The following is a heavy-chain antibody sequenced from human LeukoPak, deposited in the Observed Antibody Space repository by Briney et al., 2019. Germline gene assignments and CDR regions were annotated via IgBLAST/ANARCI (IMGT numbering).Heavy chain of an antibody. CDR1: GGSISSSSYY. Sequence: PSETLSLTCNVSGGSISSSSYYWGWIRQPPGKGLEWIGSMYYGGSTYHNPSLKSRVTISVDTSKNQFSLKLSSVTAADTAVYYCARRGPSGRSLDYWGQGTLVTVSS. D-gene: IGHD1-26*01. V-gene: IGHV4-39*01. CDR3: ARRGPSGRSLDY. J-gene: IGHJ4*02. CDR2: MYYGGST.